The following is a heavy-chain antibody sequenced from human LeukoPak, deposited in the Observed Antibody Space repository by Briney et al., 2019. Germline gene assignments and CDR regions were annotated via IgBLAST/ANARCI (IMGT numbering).Heavy chain of an antibody. J-gene: IGHJ3*02. CDR1: GFTFSSYG. D-gene: IGHD3-22*01. CDR2: ISYDGSNK. V-gene: IGHV3-30*18. Sequence: GRSLRLSCAASGFTFSSYGMHWVRQAPGKGLEWVAVISYDGSNKYYADSVKGRFTISRDNSKNTLYLQMNSLRAEATAVYYCAKDSSGYSRPDAFDIWGQGTMVTVSS. CDR3: AKDSSGYSRPDAFDI.